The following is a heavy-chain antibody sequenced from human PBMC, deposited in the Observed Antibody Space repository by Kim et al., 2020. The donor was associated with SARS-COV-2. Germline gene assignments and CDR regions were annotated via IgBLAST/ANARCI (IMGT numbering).Heavy chain of an antibody. Sequence: YAQKFQGRVTMTRNTSISTAYMELSSLRSEDTAVYYCARRVAAGGTVLGYWGQGTLVTVSS. V-gene: IGHV1-8*01. J-gene: IGHJ4*02. CDR3: ARRVAAGGTVLGY. D-gene: IGHD6-13*01.